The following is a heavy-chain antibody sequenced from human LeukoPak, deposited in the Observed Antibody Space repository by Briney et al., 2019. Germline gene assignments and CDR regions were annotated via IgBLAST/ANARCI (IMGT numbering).Heavy chain of an antibody. CDR3: AKDPGVAAAGTGDNWFDP. J-gene: IGHJ5*02. Sequence: PGGSLRLSCAASGFTFSTYSMSWVRQAPGKGLEWVSYISGSSDAIYYADSVKGRFTISRDNAKNSLYLQMNSLRAEDTAVYYCAKDPGVAAAGTGDNWFDPWGQGTLVTVSS. CDR2: ISGSSDAI. CDR1: GFTFSTYS. V-gene: IGHV3-48*01. D-gene: IGHD6-13*01.